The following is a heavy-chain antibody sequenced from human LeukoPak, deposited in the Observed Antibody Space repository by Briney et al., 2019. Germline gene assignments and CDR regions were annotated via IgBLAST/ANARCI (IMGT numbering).Heavy chain of an antibody. J-gene: IGHJ4*02. V-gene: IGHV4-39*01. CDR2: IYYSGST. CDR3: ASFIVVVPAAIEY. Sequence: PSETLSLTCTVSGGSISSSSYYWGWIRQPPGKGLEWIGSIYYSGSTYYNPSLKSRVTISVDTTKNQFSLKLSSVTAADPAVYYCASFIVVVPAAIEYWGQGTLVTVSS. CDR1: GGSISSSSYY. D-gene: IGHD2-2*01.